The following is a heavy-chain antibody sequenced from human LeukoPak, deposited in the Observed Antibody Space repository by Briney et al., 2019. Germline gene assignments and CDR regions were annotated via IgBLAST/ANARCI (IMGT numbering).Heavy chain of an antibody. D-gene: IGHD3-22*01. V-gene: IGHV3-23*01. Sequence: GGSLRLSCEGSGFPFRRYAMNWARQAPGKGLEWVSAISGSGGSTYYADSVKGRFTISRDNSKNTLYLQMNSLRAEDTAVYYCAKDGGITMIVVGIWSAFDIWGQGTMVTVSS. J-gene: IGHJ3*02. CDR1: GFPFRRYA. CDR3: AKDGGITMIVVGIWSAFDI. CDR2: ISGSGGST.